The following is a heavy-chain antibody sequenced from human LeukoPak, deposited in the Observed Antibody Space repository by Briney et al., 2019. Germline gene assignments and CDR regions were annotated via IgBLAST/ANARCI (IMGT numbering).Heavy chain of an antibody. CDR1: GFTFSSYA. Sequence: GGSLRLSCAASGFTFSSYAMHWVRQAPGKGLEWVALIRYDGSNKYYADSVKGRFTISRDNSKNTLYLQMNSLRAGDTAVYYCATITAYRIASDYWGQGTLVTDSS. CDR2: IRYDGSNK. J-gene: IGHJ4*02. CDR3: ATITAYRIASDY. D-gene: IGHD1-14*01. V-gene: IGHV3-30*02.